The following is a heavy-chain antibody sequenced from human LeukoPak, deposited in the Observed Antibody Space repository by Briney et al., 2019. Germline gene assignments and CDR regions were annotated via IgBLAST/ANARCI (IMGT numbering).Heavy chain of an antibody. CDR2: FKSKNDGGTI. D-gene: IGHD6-13*01. CDR1: GFTFTNAW. Sequence: PGGSLRLSCAASGFTFTNAWMIWVPQAPGKGLGWVSRFKSKNDGGTIAYGAQVKGRLTISRDDSQNTLYLKMNSLKTADTAVYYCITDLPATAAYAFDYWGQGTLVTVSS. V-gene: IGHV3-15*01. J-gene: IGHJ4*02. CDR3: ITDLPATAAYAFDY.